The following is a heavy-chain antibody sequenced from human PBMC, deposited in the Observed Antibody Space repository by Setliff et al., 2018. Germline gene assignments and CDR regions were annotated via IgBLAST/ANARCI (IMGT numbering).Heavy chain of an antibody. D-gene: IGHD1-1*01. J-gene: IGHJ3*02. Sequence: PGGSLRLSCTASGFTFRSYHMSWVRQAPGKGLEWLSYVTTTGGFTKEADSVRGRFSVSRDNSKKSVYLQINDLRAEDTALYFCAKGGDWDDQHYAFDIWGQGTMVTVSS. CDR1: GFTFRSYH. CDR2: VTTTGGFT. V-gene: IGHV3-11*03. CDR3: AKGGDWDDQHYAFDI.